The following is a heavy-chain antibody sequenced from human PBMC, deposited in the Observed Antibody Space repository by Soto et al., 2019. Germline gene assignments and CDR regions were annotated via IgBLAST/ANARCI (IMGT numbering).Heavy chain of an antibody. D-gene: IGHD2-2*01. CDR1: GGTFSSYA. CDR2: IIPTFGTA. J-gene: IGHJ5*02. CDR3: ARDRVVPAAMATNNWFDP. Sequence: GASVKVSCKASGGTFSSYAISWVRQAPGQGLEWMGGIIPTFGTANYAQKFQGRVTITADESTSTAYMELSSLRSEDTAVYYCARDRVVPAAMATNNWFDPWGQGTLVTVSS. V-gene: IGHV1-69*13.